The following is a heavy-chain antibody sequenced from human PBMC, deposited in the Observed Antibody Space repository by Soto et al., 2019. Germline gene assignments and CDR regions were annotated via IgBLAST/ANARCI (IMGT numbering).Heavy chain of an antibody. J-gene: IGHJ4*02. D-gene: IGHD3-9*01. CDR1: GFTFSSYA. CDR2: ISGSGGIT. Sequence: EVQLLESGGGLVQPGGSLRLSCAASGFTFSSYAMSWVRQAPGKGLEWVSDISGSGGITYYADSVKGRFTISRDNSKNTLYLQMNSLRAEDTAVYYCAKEDILTGYQPPFDYWGQGTLVTVSS. V-gene: IGHV3-23*01. CDR3: AKEDILTGYQPPFDY.